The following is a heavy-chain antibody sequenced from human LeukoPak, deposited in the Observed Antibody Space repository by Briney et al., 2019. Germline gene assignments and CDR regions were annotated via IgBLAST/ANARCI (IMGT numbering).Heavy chain of an antibody. Sequence: SETLSLTCAVYGGSFSGYYWSWVRQPPGKGLEWIGEINHSGSTNYNPSPTSRVTISVDTSKNQFSLKLSSVTAADTGVYYCARGRYYYGSGTYPMDVWGQGTTVTVSS. CDR1: GGSFSGYY. CDR2: INHSGST. J-gene: IGHJ6*02. D-gene: IGHD3-10*01. V-gene: IGHV4-34*01. CDR3: ARGRYYYGSGTYPMDV.